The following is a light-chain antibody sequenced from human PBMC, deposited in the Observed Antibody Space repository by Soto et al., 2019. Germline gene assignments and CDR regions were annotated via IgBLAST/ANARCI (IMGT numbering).Light chain of an antibody. CDR3: QQYGSSGT. CDR2: AAS. CDR1: QSVSSN. J-gene: IGKJ1*01. Sequence: EIVMTQSPATLSVSPGDRSTLSCRASQSVSSNLAWYQQKPGQAPRLLTYAASTRATAIPGRFSGRGSRTEFTLTSSRLPSEDFAVYYCQQYGSSGTFGQGTKVDIK. V-gene: IGKV3-15*01.